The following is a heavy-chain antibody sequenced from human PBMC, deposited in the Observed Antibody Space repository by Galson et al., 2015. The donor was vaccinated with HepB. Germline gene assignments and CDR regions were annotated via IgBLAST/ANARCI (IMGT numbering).Heavy chain of an antibody. CDR1: GFTLTELS. CDR2: FDTEEGET. CDR3: VTLSRPEDCVVLFDH. Sequence: SVKVSCKVSGFTLTELSMHWVRQAPGKGLEWMGGFDTEEGETIYAQKFRGRVTLTEDTSRNTAYMQMSSLRSEDTAVYYCVTLSRPEDCVVLFDHWGLGTLVTVSS. V-gene: IGHV1-24*01. D-gene: IGHD2/OR15-2a*01. J-gene: IGHJ4*02.